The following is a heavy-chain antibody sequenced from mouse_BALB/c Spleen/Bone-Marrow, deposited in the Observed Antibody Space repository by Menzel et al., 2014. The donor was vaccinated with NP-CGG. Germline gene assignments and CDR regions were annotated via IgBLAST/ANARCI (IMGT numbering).Heavy chain of an antibody. J-gene: IGHJ4*01. Sequence: QVHVKQSGAELARPGVSVKMSCQASGYTFTRYTMHWEKKRPGQGLEWTGYIIPNSGYSNYNQKFKDKATLTADKSSSTAYMQLSSLTSEDSAVYYCTIRYYAMDYWGQGTSVTVSS. CDR2: IIPNSGYS. D-gene: IGHD1-1*01. CDR3: TIRYYAMDY. CDR1: GYTFTRYT. V-gene: IGHV1-4*01.